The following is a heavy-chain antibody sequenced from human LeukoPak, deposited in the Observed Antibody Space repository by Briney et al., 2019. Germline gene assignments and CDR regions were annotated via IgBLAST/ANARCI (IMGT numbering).Heavy chain of an antibody. Sequence: GGSLRLSCAASGFTFSSYSMNWVRQAPGKGLEWVSSISSSSSYIYYADSVKGRFTISRDNAKNSLYLQMNSLRAEDTAVYYCARIQQLAYYYYYMDVWGKGTTVTVSS. J-gene: IGHJ6*03. D-gene: IGHD6-13*01. CDR2: ISSSSSYI. V-gene: IGHV3-21*01. CDR1: GFTFSSYS. CDR3: ARIQQLAYYYYYMDV.